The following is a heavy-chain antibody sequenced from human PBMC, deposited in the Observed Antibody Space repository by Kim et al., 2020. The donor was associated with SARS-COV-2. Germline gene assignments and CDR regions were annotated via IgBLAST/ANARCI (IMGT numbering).Heavy chain of an antibody. J-gene: IGHJ4*02. Sequence: GGSLRLSCAASGFTFSNAWMSWVRQAPGKGLEWVGRIKSKTDGGTTDYAAPVKGRFTISRDDSKNTLYLQMNSLKTEDTAVYYCTTVHPGHYYDSSGYEYWGQGTLVTVSS. CDR3: TTVHPGHYYDSSGYEY. CDR2: IKSKTDGGTT. D-gene: IGHD3-22*01. V-gene: IGHV3-15*01. CDR1: GFTFSNAW.